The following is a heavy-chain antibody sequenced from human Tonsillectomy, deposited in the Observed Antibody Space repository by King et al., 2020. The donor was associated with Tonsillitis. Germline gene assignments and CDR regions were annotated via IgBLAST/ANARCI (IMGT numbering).Heavy chain of an antibody. D-gene: IGHD3-3*01. CDR2: IYHSGST. J-gene: IGHJ4*02. V-gene: IGHV4-34*01. CDR3: AGGQYDVWSGYPDYFDY. Sequence: VQLQQWGAGLLKPSETLSLTCAVYGGSFSGYYWSWIRQPPGKGLEWIGEIYHSGSTNYNPSLKSRVTISLDTSKNQFSLKLSSVTAADTAVYYCAGGQYDVWSGYPDYFDYWGQGTLVTVSS. CDR1: GGSFSGYY.